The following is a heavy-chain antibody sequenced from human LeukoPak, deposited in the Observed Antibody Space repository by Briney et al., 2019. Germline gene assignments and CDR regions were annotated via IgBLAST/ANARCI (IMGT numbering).Heavy chain of an antibody. CDR2: ISAYNGNT. CDR1: GYTFTSYA. J-gene: IGHJ4*02. D-gene: IGHD3-9*01. Sequence: GASAKVSCKASGYTFTSYAISWVRQAPGQGLEWMGWISAYNGNTNYAQKLQGRVTMTTDTSTSTAYMELRSLRSDDTAVYYCARGGDGDILTGLVFDYWGQGTLVTVSS. CDR3: ARGGDGDILTGLVFDY. V-gene: IGHV1-18*01.